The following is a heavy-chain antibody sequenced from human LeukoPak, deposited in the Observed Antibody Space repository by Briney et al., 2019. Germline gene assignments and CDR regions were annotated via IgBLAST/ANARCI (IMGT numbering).Heavy chain of an antibody. V-gene: IGHV1-69*06. D-gene: IGHD6-13*01. CDR1: VGTFSSYA. J-gene: IGHJ5*02. CDR2: IIPIFGTA. Sequence: ASVKVSCKASVGTFSSYAISWVRQARGQGLEWMGGIIPIFGTANYAQKFQGRVTITADKSTSTAYMELSSLRSEDTAVYYCARDPLNSSSWYSWFDPWGQGTLVTVSS. CDR3: ARDPLNSSSWYSWFDP.